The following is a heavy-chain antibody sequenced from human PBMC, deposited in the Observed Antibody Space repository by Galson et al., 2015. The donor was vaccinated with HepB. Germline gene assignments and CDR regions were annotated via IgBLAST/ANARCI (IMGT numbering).Heavy chain of an antibody. D-gene: IGHD6-19*01. J-gene: IGHJ5*02. V-gene: IGHV3-21*01. CDR1: GFTFSSYS. CDR3: ARDYVLHSSGWNNWFDP. Sequence: SLRLSCAASGFTFSSYSMNWVRQAPGKGLEWVSSISSSSSYIYYADSVKGRFTISRDNAKNSLYLQMNSLRAEDTAVYYCARDYVLHSSGWNNWFDPWGQGTLVTVSS. CDR2: ISSSSSYI.